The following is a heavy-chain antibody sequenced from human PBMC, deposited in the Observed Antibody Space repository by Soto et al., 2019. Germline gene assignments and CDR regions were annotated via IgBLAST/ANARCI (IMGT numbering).Heavy chain of an antibody. V-gene: IGHV3-23*01. CDR1: GFTFSSYS. Sequence: EVQLLESGGGLVQPGGSLRLSCAASGFTFSSYSMTWVRQAPGKGLEWVSAISESGGTTKYADSVKGRFTISRDNSKNVLYLQMNSLRAEDTAIYYCAKKYPGVTNPFDYWGQETLVTVSS. J-gene: IGHJ4*02. CDR2: ISESGGTT. CDR3: AKKYPGVTNPFDY. D-gene: IGHD4-17*01.